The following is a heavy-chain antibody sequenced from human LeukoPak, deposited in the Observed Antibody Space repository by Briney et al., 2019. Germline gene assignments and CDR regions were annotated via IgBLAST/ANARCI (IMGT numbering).Heavy chain of an antibody. D-gene: IGHD3-3*01. CDR1: GYTFTSYY. V-gene: IGHV1-46*01. CDR2: INPSGGST. J-gene: IGHJ3*02. Sequence: GASVKVSCKASGYTFTSYYMHWVRQAPGQGLEWMGKINPSGGSTNYAQKLQGRVTITTDESTSTAYMELSSLRSEDTAVYYCARVLLRFGVVPNAFDIWGQGTMVTVSS. CDR3: ARVLLRFGVVPNAFDI.